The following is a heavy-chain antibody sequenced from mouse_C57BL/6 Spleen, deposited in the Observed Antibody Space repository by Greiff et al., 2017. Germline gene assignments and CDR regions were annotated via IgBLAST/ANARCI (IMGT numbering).Heavy chain of an antibody. D-gene: IGHD1-1*01. Sequence: QVQLKESGAELMKPGASVKLSCKATGYTFTGYWIEWVKQRPGHGLEWIGEILPGSGSTNYNEKFKGKATFTADTSSNTAYMQLSSLTTEDSAIYYCARSLIYYYGSSYEYAMDYWGQGTSVTVSS. J-gene: IGHJ4*01. CDR3: ARSLIYYYGSSYEYAMDY. V-gene: IGHV1-9*01. CDR2: ILPGSGST. CDR1: GYTFTGYW.